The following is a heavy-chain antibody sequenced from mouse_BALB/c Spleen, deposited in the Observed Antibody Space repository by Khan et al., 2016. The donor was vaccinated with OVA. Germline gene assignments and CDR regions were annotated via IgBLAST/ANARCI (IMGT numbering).Heavy chain of an antibody. D-gene: IGHD2-13*01. CDR2: ISTYYGDV. Sequence: VQLQESGAELVRPGVSVKISCKGSGYTFTDFTIHWVKQSHALSLEWIGVISTYYGDVTYNQKFKGKATMTVDKSSSTTYMELARLTSEDSAIYYCARGAGVRRFAYWGQGTLVTVSA. CDR1: GYTFTDFT. J-gene: IGHJ3*01. V-gene: IGHV1S137*01. CDR3: ARGAGVRRFAY.